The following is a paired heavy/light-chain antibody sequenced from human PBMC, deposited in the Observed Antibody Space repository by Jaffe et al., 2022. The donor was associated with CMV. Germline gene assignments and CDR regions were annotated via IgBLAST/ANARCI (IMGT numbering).Light chain of an antibody. J-gene: IGKJ2*01. CDR3: QLGSNWAPYA. Sequence: EVVLTQSPDTLSLSPGERVTLSCRASQFISRYLAWYQQKPGQAPRLLIYDASNRPTGIPARFSGSGSGTDFTLTISSLEPEDSAVYYCQLGSNWAPYAFGQGTKLEIK. CDR2: DAS. CDR1: QFISRY. V-gene: IGKV3-11*01.
Heavy chain of an antibody. Sequence: QVLLEESGPGLVQPSGTLSLTCSVSGASTTTYDWAWVRQPPGKGLEWLGSVYFSGETKYNSSLGGRVAISIDMSKNHFSLRLYSVTAADTALYYCARHYKDYFMYWGQGTRVTVSP. CDR1: GASTTTYD. CDR3: ARHYKDYFMY. CDR2: VYFSGET. V-gene: IGHV4-59*01. D-gene: IGHD3-10*01. J-gene: IGHJ4*02.